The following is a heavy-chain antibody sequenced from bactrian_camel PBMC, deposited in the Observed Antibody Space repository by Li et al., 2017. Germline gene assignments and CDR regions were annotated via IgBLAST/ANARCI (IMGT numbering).Heavy chain of an antibody. Sequence: HVQLVESGGGSVQPGGSLRLSCAASGLTLSTHYISWVRQAPGKGLEWVSSIVSDGSNTYYADSVKGRFTISRDNAKNTLYLQLNSLKTEDTAMYYCAANVAGTDLTAFDYWGRGPRSPSP. V-gene: IGHV3-2*01. J-gene: IGHJ6*01. CDR1: GLTLSTHY. CDR2: IVSDGSNT. D-gene: IGHD6*01. CDR3: AANVAGTDLTAFDY.